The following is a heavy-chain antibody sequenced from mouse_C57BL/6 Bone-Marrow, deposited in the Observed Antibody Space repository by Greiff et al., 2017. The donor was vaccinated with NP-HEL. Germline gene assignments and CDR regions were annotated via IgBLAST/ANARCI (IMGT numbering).Heavy chain of an antibody. D-gene: IGHD2-2*01. Sequence: VKLEESGPGLVQPSQSLSITCTVSGFSLTSYGVHWVRQSPGKGLEWLGVIWSGGSTDYNAAFISRLSISKDNSKSQVFFKMNSLQADDTAIYYCARKEGYGYDGYAMDYWGQGTSVTVSS. V-gene: IGHV2-2*01. CDR3: ARKEGYGYDGYAMDY. J-gene: IGHJ4*01. CDR1: GFSLTSYG. CDR2: IWSGGST.